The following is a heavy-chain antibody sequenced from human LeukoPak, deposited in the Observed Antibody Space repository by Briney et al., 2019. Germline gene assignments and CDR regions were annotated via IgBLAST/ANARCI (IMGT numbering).Heavy chain of an antibody. Sequence: PGRSLSLSCAASGFIFSSYGMHWVRQAPGKGLEWVAIIWFDGNNRYYGDSVKGRFTISRDNSKNTLDLQMDSLRVEDTAVYYCARDRVSSSSGPADYYYGVDVWGPGTTGTVSS. CDR2: IWFDGNNR. CDR1: GFIFSSYG. V-gene: IGHV3-33*01. D-gene: IGHD6-6*01. CDR3: ARDRVSSSSGPADYYYGVDV. J-gene: IGHJ6*02.